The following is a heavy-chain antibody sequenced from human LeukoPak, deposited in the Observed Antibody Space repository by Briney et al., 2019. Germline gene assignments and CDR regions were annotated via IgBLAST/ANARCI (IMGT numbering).Heavy chain of an antibody. CDR1: GFTFSDYY. CDR2: ISSSSSYT. Sequence: GGSLRLSCAASGFTFSDYYMSWIRQAPGKGLEWVSYISSSSSYTNYADSVKGRFTISRDNAKNSLYLQMNSLRAEDTAVYYCARVPTIDSTPSGWYFDLWGRGTLVTVSS. CDR3: ARVPTIDSTPSGWYFDL. V-gene: IGHV3-11*06. D-gene: IGHD6-13*01. J-gene: IGHJ2*01.